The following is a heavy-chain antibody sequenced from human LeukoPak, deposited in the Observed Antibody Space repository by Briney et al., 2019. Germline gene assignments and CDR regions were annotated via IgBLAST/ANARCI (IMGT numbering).Heavy chain of an antibody. CDR1: GYTFTSYD. D-gene: IGHD6-13*01. Sequence: ASVKVSCKASGYTFTSYDINWVRQATGQGLEWMGWMNPNSGNTGYAQKLQGRVTMTRNTSISTAYMELSSLRSEDTAVYYCARRSGYSSSWKFDPWGQGTLVTVSS. CDR2: MNPNSGNT. V-gene: IGHV1-8*01. CDR3: ARRSGYSSSWKFDP. J-gene: IGHJ5*02.